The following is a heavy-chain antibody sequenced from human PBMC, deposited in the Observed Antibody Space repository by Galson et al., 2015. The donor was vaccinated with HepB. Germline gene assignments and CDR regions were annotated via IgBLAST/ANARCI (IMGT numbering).Heavy chain of an antibody. V-gene: IGHV3-23*01. CDR1: GFTFTSFA. CDR2: ISGSGSST. Sequence: SLRLSCAASGFTFTSFAMSWVRQAPGKGLEWVSSISGSGSSTFYADSVKGRFTISRDNSKNTLYLQMNTLRADDTAIYYCTKDVDWRIASPDEWGQGTLVIVSS. D-gene: IGHD6-13*01. CDR3: TKDVDWRIASPDE. J-gene: IGHJ4*02.